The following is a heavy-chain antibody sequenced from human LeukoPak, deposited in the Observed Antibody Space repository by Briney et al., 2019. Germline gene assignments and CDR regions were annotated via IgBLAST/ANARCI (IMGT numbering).Heavy chain of an antibody. V-gene: IGHV3-11*04. J-gene: IGHJ4*02. CDR2: ISSSAVTI. CDR3: VRNLRLIDY. CDR1: GFTFSDYY. Sequence: GGSLRLSCAASGFTFSDYYMSWIRQAPGKGLEWVSYISSSAVTIYYADSVKGRFTISRDNAKNSLYLQMNTLRAEDTAVYYCVRNLRLIDYWGQGTLVTVSS. D-gene: IGHD5/OR15-5a*01.